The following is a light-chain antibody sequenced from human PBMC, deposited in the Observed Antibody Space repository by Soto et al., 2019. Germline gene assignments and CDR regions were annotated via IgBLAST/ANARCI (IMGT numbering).Light chain of an antibody. Sequence: QSLLTKPASLSGSPGQSITISCTGTSSDVGAYDYVSWYQHPPGKAPKLIIYEVSNRPSGVSNRFSGSKSGNTASLTISGIQAEDEADYYCSSYASNNILYVFGTGTKVTVL. J-gene: IGLJ1*01. CDR1: SSDVGAYDY. V-gene: IGLV2-14*01. CDR2: EVS. CDR3: SSYASNNILYV.